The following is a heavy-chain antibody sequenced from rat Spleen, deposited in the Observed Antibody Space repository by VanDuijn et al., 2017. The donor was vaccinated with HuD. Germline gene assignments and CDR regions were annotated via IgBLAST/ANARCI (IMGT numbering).Heavy chain of an antibody. Sequence: EVQLVESGGGLVQPGRSLKLSCAASGFTFSNYGMAWVRQAPTKGLEWVASISPSGGSTYYRDSVKGRFTISRDNAKSTLYLQMNSLRSEDTATYYCTRDGYYYDRSYYSQGMDAWGQGASVTVSS. V-gene: IGHV5-29*01. J-gene: IGHJ4*01. CDR3: TRDGYYYDRSYYSQGMDA. CDR1: GFTFSNYG. D-gene: IGHD1-12*02. CDR2: ISPSGGST.